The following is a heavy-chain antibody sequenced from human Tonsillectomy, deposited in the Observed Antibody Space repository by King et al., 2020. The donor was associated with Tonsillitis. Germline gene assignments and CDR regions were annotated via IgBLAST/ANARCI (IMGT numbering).Heavy chain of an antibody. CDR1: GDTFIGQY. Sequence: QLVQSGAEVKKPGASVKVSCKSSGDTFIGQYMHWVRQAPGQGLEWMGWINTLSGGINYAHKFQGRVTMTRDTSISTAYMDLRSLRSDDTAVYYCARVVPVAGTRWDYFDYWGQGTLVTVSS. J-gene: IGHJ4*02. D-gene: IGHD6-19*01. CDR2: INTLSGGI. CDR3: ARVVPVAGTRWDYFDY. V-gene: IGHV1-2*07.